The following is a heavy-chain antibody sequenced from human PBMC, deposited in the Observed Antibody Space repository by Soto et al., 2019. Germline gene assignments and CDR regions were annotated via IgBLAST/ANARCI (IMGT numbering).Heavy chain of an antibody. CDR3: ARGAYCGGDCYSLFDY. CDR1: GYTFTSYA. D-gene: IGHD2-21*02. Sequence: GASVKVSCKASGYTFTSYAMHWVRQAPGQRLEWMGWINAGNGNTKYSQKFQGRVTITRDTSASTAYMELSSLRSGDTAVYYCARGAYCGGDCYSLFDYWGQGTLVTVSS. J-gene: IGHJ4*02. CDR2: INAGNGNT. V-gene: IGHV1-3*01.